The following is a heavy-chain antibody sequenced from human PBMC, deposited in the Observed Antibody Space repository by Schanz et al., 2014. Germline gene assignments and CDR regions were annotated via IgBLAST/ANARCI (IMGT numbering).Heavy chain of an antibody. CDR3: VRLDVHDY. D-gene: IGHD3-16*01. V-gene: IGHV3-72*01. Sequence: EVQLVESGGGLIKPGGSLRLSCAASGFTFSDYYMTWIRQAPGKGLEWVGRITNKPNNYNTEYAASVKGRFTISRDDSRNSLYLQMSSLKTEVTAVYYCVRLDVHDYWGQGTLVTVSA. J-gene: IGHJ4*02. CDR2: ITNKPNNYNT. CDR1: GFTFSDYY.